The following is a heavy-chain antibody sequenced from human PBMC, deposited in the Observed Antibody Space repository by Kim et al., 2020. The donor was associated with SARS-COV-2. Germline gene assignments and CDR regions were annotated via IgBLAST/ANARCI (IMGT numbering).Heavy chain of an antibody. Sequence: GGSLRLSCAASGFTFSIYNIDWVRRAPGKGLEWIIDISSTSRNIYYADSVKRRFTVSRDNADTSVYLQMDSLTDEDTAIYYCARVGRSGYTVDYWGQGTPVTVSS. CDR2: ISSTSRNI. V-gene: IGHV3-48*02. D-gene: IGHD5-12*01. CDR1: GFTFSIYN. CDR3: ARVGRSGYTVDY. J-gene: IGHJ4*02.